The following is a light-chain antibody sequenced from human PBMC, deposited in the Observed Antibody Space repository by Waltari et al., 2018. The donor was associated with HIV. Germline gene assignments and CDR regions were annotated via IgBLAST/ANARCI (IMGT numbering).Light chain of an antibody. Sequence: IVLTQSPATLSLSPGERATLSCGASQSVRSNYLAWYQQKPGLAPRFLIYDASSRATGIPDRFSGSGSGTDFTLTISRLEPEDFAVYYCQQYGSSPITFGQGTRLEIK. CDR2: DAS. J-gene: IGKJ5*01. CDR1: QSVRSNY. CDR3: QQYGSSPIT. V-gene: IGKV3D-20*01.